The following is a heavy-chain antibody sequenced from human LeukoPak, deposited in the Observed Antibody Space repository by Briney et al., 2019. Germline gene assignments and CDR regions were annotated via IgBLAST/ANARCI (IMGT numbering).Heavy chain of an antibody. Sequence: ASVKVSCKASGYTFTGYYMHWVRQAPGQGLEWMGWINPNSGGTNYAQKFQGRVTMTRDTSTSTVYMELSSLRSGDTAVYYCARSLIDYGGSYDAFDIWGQGTMVTISS. J-gene: IGHJ3*02. CDR3: ARSLIDYGGSYDAFDI. D-gene: IGHD4-23*01. CDR2: INPNSGGT. CDR1: GYTFTGYY. V-gene: IGHV1-2*02.